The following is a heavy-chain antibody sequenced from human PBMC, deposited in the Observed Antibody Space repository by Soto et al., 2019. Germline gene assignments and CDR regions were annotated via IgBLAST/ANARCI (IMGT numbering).Heavy chain of an antibody. D-gene: IGHD1-7*01. CDR2: ITTSSTI. Sequence: GGFPRLSCAASGFTFSDYFMSWIRQAPGKGLEWVSYITTSSTIYYADSVKGRFTISRDNAKNSLFLQMNSLRAEDTAVYYCARDWNSNDWGQGTLVTVSS. CDR1: GFTFSDYF. V-gene: IGHV3-11*01. CDR3: ARDWNSND. J-gene: IGHJ4*02.